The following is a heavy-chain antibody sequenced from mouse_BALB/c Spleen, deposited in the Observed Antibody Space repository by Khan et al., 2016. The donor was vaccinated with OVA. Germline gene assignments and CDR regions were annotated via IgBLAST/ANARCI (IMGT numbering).Heavy chain of an antibody. V-gene: IGHV2-9*02. D-gene: IGHD3-2*02. CDR3: ATCFSGKNYDAMDY. CDR1: GFSLTNYG. J-gene: IGHJ4*01. Sequence: QVQLKESGPGLVAPSQSLSITCTVSGFSLTNYGVNWVRQPPGKGLEWLGVIWAGGSTNYNSALMSRLSISKDKSKSQVFLRMNSLQTDDTAVYYYATCFSGKNYDAMDYWGQGTTVTVSS. CDR2: IWAGGST.